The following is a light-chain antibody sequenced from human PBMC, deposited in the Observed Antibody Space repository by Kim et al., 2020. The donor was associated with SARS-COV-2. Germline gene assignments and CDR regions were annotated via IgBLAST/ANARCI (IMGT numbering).Light chain of an antibody. CDR3: QQAHSFPIT. CDR2: GVS. CDR1: QGINNY. J-gene: IGKJ5*01. V-gene: IGKV1-12*01. Sequence: IQLTQSPSSVSASVGDRVTITCRASQGINNYLAWYQQKPGKAPNLLISGVSNLQSGVPSRFSGSGSGTYFTLTISDLQPEDFATYYCQQAHSFPITFGQGTRLEIK.